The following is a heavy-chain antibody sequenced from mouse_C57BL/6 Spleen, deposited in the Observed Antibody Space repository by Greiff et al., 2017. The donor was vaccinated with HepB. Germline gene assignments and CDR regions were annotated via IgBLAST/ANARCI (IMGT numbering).Heavy chain of an antibody. D-gene: IGHD2-3*01. Sequence: EVQLQQSGPELVKPGASVKISCKASGYTFTDYYMNWVKQSHGKSLEWIGDINPNNGGTSYTQKFKGKATLTVDKSSSTAYMELRSLTSEDSAVYYCARGGDCYFWYFDVWGTGTTVTVSS. J-gene: IGHJ1*03. V-gene: IGHV1-26*01. CDR1: GYTFTDYY. CDR3: ARGGDCYFWYFDV. CDR2: INPNNGGT.